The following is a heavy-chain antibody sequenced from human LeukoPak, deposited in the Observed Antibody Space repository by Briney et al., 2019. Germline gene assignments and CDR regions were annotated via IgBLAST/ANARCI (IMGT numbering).Heavy chain of an antibody. CDR3: ARDDVAVTGALDF. CDR1: GYTFSSYG. D-gene: IGHD6-19*01. CDR2: IWYDGSNK. Sequence: GGSLRLSCAASGYTFSSYGMHWVRQAPGKGLEWVAVIWYDGSNKYYADSVKGRFTISRDNSKNTLYLQMNSLRAKDTAVYYCARDDVAVTGALDFWGQGTLVTVSS. J-gene: IGHJ4*02. V-gene: IGHV3-33*01.